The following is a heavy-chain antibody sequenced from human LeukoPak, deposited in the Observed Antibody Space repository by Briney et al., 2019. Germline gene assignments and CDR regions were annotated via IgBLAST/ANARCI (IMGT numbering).Heavy chain of an antibody. Sequence: SETLSLTCTVSGGSIGSYYWSWIRQPPGKGLEWIGYIYYSGSTNYNPSLKSRVTISVDTSKNQFSLKLSPVTAADTAVYYCARETSQKGAHYMDVWGKGTTVTISS. CDR3: ARETSQKGAHYMDV. D-gene: IGHD3-16*01. V-gene: IGHV4-59*01. CDR1: GGSIGSYY. CDR2: IYYSGST. J-gene: IGHJ6*03.